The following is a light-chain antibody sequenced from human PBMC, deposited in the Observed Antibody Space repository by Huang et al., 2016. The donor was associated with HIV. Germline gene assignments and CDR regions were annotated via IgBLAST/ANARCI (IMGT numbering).Light chain of an antibody. CDR2: AGS. CDR1: QNISSY. V-gene: IGKV1-39*01. CDR3: QQIYNTLVA. Sequence: DIQMTQFLSSLSASVGDRFAITCPASQNISSYLNWYQQKPVKAPKLLIYAGSSLQSGVPSRFSGSGSGTDFTLAISSLQPEDLATYFCQQIYNTLVAFGQGTKVEIE. J-gene: IGKJ1*01.